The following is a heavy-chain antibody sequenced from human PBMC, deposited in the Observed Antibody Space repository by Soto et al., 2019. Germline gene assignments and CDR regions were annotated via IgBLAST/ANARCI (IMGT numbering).Heavy chain of an antibody. D-gene: IGHD3-10*01. CDR2: INHSGSP. CDR1: GGSFSGYY. J-gene: IGHJ3*02. CDR3: ATFPPEGRTATSRGDDAFDI. Sequence: SETLSLTCDVYGGSFSGYYWSWIRQAPGKXLEWIVEINHSGSPNYNPSLQSRVSVSVDTSKTHFSLKLSSVTAADTAVYYCATFPPEGRTATSRGDDAFDIWGQGTLVTVSS. V-gene: IGHV4-34*01.